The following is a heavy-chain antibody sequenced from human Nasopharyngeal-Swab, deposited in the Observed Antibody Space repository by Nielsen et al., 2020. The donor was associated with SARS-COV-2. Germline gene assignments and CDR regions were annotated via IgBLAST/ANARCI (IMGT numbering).Heavy chain of an antibody. V-gene: IGHV3-49*04. J-gene: IGHJ4*02. CDR1: EFTFGDYA. D-gene: IGHD3-3*01. Sequence: GESLKISCTASEFTFGDYAMSWVRPAPGKGLERGGFIRSKAYGGTTEYAASVKGRFTISRDDSKSIAYLQMNSLKTEDTAVYYCTRDDFWSGYHDYWGQGTLVTVSS. CDR3: TRDDFWSGYHDY. CDR2: IRSKAYGGTT.